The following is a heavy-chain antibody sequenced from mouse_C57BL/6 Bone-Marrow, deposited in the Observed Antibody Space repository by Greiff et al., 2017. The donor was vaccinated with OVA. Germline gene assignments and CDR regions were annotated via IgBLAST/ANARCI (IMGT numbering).Heavy chain of an antibody. CDR3: ANIYYDYDRNY. CDR1: GYAFSSSW. J-gene: IGHJ2*01. V-gene: IGHV1-82*01. CDR2: IYPGDGDT. Sequence: QVQLQQSGPELVKPGASVKISCKASGYAFSSSWMNWVKQRPGKGLEWIGRIYPGDGDTNYNGKFKGKATLTADKSSSTAYMQLSSLTSEDSAVYFCANIYYDYDRNYWGQGTTLTVSS. D-gene: IGHD2-4*01.